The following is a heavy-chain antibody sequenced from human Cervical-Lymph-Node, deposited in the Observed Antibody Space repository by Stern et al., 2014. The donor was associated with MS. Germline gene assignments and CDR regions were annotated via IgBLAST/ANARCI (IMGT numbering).Heavy chain of an antibody. J-gene: IGHJ6*02. CDR3: ATHRGRVTYYYGMDV. V-gene: IGHV1-24*01. CDR2: FDPEHGET. Sequence: VQLLESGAEVKKPGASVKVSCKVSGYTLREISMHWVRQAPGKGLEWMGGFDPEHGETRYAQKFQGRVTRAEDRSTDTAYMELSSLRSEDTAVYYCATHRGRVTYYYGMDVWGQGPTFTVSS. CDR1: GYTLREIS. D-gene: IGHD2-21*02.